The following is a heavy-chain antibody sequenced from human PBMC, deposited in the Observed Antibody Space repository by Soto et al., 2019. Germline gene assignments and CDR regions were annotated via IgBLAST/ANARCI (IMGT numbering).Heavy chain of an antibody. Sequence: GGSLRLSCAASGFTFSSYEMNWVRQAPGKGLEWVSYVSSSGSTIYYADSVKGRFTISRDNAKNSLYLQMNSLRAEDTAVYYCASAGYCSSTSCSVWGQGTLVTVSS. CDR3: ASAGYCSSTSCSV. D-gene: IGHD2-2*01. CDR2: VSSSGSTI. J-gene: IGHJ4*02. CDR1: GFTFSSYE. V-gene: IGHV3-48*03.